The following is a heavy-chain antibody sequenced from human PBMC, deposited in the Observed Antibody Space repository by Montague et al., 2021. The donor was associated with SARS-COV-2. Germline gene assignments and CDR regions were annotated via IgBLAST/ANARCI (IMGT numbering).Heavy chain of an antibody. CDR1: GGSISSSSYY. CDR3: AGQLWLRGGLDY. D-gene: IGHD5-18*01. CDR2: IYYSGST. J-gene: IGHJ4*02. V-gene: IGHV4-39*01. Sequence: SETLSLTCTVSGGSISSSSYYWGWIRQPPGKGLEWIGSIYYSGSTYYNPSLKSRVTISVATSKNQFSLKLSSVTAADTAVYYCAGQLWLRGGLDYWGQGTLVTVSS.